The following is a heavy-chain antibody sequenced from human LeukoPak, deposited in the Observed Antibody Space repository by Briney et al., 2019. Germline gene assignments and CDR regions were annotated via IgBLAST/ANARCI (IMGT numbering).Heavy chain of an antibody. CDR3: ARVAAVAVKYYFDY. Sequence: SETLSLTCAVSGYYISSGYYWGWIRQPPGKGLEWIGSIYHSGSTHYNPSLKSRDTISVDSSKNQFSLKLTSVTAADTAVYYCARVAAVAVKYYFDYWGQGTLVIVSS. CDR2: IYHSGST. D-gene: IGHD6-19*01. CDR1: GYYISSGYY. J-gene: IGHJ4*02. V-gene: IGHV4-38-2*01.